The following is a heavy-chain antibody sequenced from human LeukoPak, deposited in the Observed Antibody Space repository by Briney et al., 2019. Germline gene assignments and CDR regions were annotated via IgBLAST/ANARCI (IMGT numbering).Heavy chain of an antibody. V-gene: IGHV1-18*04. CDR1: GYTFINYG. CDR3: ARGGKTASFFDH. J-gene: IGHJ4*02. Sequence: ASVKVSFTASGYTFINYGISWVRQAPGQGLEWMGWISGCNGNTKYAQKLQGRVTMTKDTPTNTPYLELKSLRADDTAIYYCARGGKTASFFDHWGQGTLVTVSS. CDR2: ISGCNGNT. D-gene: IGHD3-16*01.